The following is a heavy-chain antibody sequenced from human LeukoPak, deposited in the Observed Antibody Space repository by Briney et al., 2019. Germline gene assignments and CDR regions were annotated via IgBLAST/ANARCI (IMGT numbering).Heavy chain of an antibody. D-gene: IGHD2-15*01. CDR1: GFTFSSYA. CDR3: ANPAYCSGGSCYSIGYFDY. CDR2: ISGSGGST. J-gene: IGHJ4*02. V-gene: IGHV3-23*01. Sequence: GGSLRLSCAASGFTFSSYAMSWVRQAPGKGLEWVSGISGSGGSTYYADSVKGRFTISRDNSKNTLYLQMNSLRAEDTAVYYCANPAYCSGGSCYSIGYFDYWGQGTLVTVSS.